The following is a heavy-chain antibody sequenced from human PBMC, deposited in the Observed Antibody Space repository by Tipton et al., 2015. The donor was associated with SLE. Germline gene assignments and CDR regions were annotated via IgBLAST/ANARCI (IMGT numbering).Heavy chain of an antibody. V-gene: IGHV3-53*04. CDR1: GFTVSSNY. CDR3: ARVPKGYYYYMDV. CDR2: IYSGGST. J-gene: IGHJ6*03. Sequence: SLRLSCAASGFTVSSNYMSWVRQAPGKGLEWVSVIYSGGSTYYADSVKGRFTISRHNSKNTLYLQMNSLRAEDTAVYYCARVPKGYYYYMDVWGKGTTVNVSS.